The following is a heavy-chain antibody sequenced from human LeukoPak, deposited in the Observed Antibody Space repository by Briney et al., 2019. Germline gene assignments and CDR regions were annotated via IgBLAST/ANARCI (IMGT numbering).Heavy chain of an antibody. J-gene: IGHJ6*03. CDR1: GFTFSSYA. Sequence: GGSLRLSCAASGFTFSSYAVSWVRQAPGKGLEWVSGLSASGGITYYADSVKGRFTISRDNSKNTLYLQMNSLRAEDTAVYYCARETYYGSGILYYYYMDVWGKGTTVTVSS. CDR3: ARETYYGSGILYYYYMDV. V-gene: IGHV3-23*01. D-gene: IGHD3-10*01. CDR2: LSASGGIT.